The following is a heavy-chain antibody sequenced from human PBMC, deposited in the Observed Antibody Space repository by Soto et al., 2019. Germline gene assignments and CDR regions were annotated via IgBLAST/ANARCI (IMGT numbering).Heavy chain of an antibody. Sequence: QITLEESGPTLVKPTQTLTLTCTFSGFSLSSSGVGVGWIRQPPGEALEWLTLIYWDDDKRYSPSLKTRLTITKDTSKNQVVLIMTNMDPVDTATYYCARYYFGSGLYFFDYWGQGTLVTVSS. CDR3: ARYYFGSGLYFFDY. J-gene: IGHJ4*02. D-gene: IGHD3-10*01. CDR2: IYWDDDK. V-gene: IGHV2-5*02. CDR1: GFSLSSSGVG.